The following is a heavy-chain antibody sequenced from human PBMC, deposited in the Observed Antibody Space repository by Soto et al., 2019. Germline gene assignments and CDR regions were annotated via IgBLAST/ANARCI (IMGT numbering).Heavy chain of an antibody. D-gene: IGHD3-16*01. CDR3: ARRITTPPRWYYGMDV. Sequence: ASVKVSCKASGYTFINYAIQWVRQAPGQRLEWMGWINAGNGYTKYSQKFQGRVTITRDTSASTVYMELSSLRSEDTAVYYCARRITTPPRWYYGMDVWGQGTTVTVSS. CDR1: GYTFINYA. CDR2: INAGNGYT. V-gene: IGHV1-3*01. J-gene: IGHJ6*01.